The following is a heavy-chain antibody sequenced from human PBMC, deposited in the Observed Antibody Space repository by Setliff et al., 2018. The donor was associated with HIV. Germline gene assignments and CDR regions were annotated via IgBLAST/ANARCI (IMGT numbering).Heavy chain of an antibody. CDR3: ARASGGNSVENGFDI. CDR1: GYTFTSYY. V-gene: IGHV1-18*04. CDR2: ISNYNGNT. Sequence: ASVKVSCKASGYTFTSYYMHWVRQAPGQGLEWMGWISNYNGNTNYAQKFHGRVTMTTDTSTRTAYMEMRGLTYDDTAVYYCARASGGNSVENGFDIWGQGTMVTVSS. J-gene: IGHJ3*02. D-gene: IGHD1-26*01.